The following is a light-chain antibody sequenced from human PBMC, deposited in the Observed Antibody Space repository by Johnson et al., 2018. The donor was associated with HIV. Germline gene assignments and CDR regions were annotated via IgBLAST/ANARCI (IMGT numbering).Light chain of an antibody. CDR2: DND. CDR3: ATWDSNLSAYV. Sequence: QPALTQPPSVSAAPGQKVTISCSGSSSNIGNNYVSWYQQLPGTAPKLLIFDNDKRPSGIPGRFSGSKSGTSGILGIPGLLSGDEAVYYCATWDSNLSAYVFGTGTKVTVL. J-gene: IGLJ1*01. CDR1: SSNIGNNY. V-gene: IGLV1-51*01.